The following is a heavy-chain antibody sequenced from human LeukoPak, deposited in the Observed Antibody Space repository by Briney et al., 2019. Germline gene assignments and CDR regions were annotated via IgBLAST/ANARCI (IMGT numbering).Heavy chain of an antibody. V-gene: IGHV3-23*01. CDR1: GFTFSSYA. CDR3: AKDSYATALAIFVTIGGAFDI. Sequence: PGGSLRLSCAASGFTFSSYAMSWVRQAPGKGLEWVSAISGSGGSTYYADSVKGRFTISRDNSKNTLYLQMNSLRAEDTAVYYCAKDSYATALAIFVTIGGAFDIWGQGTMVTVSS. J-gene: IGHJ3*02. D-gene: IGHD4-17*01. CDR2: ISGSGGST.